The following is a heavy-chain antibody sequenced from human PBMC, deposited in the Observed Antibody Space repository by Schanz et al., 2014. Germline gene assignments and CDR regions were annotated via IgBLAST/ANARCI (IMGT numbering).Heavy chain of an antibody. J-gene: IGHJ4*02. V-gene: IGHV1-46*03. CDR2: INPSGGGT. D-gene: IGHD3-10*01. CDR3: ARGSPENMIRGELDY. Sequence: QVQLVQSGAEVKKPGASVKVSCKASGYTFVSYSMHWVRQAPGQGLEWMGIINPSGGGTSYALRLQDRVTVTRDASSSTVYIELSSLRSEDTAVYYCARGSPENMIRGELDYWGQGTLVNVSS. CDR1: GYTFVSYS.